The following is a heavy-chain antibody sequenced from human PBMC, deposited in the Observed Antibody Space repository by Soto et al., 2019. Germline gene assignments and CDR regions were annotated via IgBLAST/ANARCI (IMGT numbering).Heavy chain of an antibody. J-gene: IGHJ4*02. Sequence: QVHLVQSGAEVKKPGASVKVSCKGSGYGFTTYGITWVRQAPGQGLEWMAWISAHNGNTNYAQKLEGRVTVARATSTSTAYMALRSLRSEDTAVYYCARGRYGDYWGQGALVTVSS. V-gene: IGHV1-18*01. CDR3: ARGRYGDY. CDR2: ISAHNGNT. D-gene: IGHD1-1*01. CDR1: GYGFTTYG.